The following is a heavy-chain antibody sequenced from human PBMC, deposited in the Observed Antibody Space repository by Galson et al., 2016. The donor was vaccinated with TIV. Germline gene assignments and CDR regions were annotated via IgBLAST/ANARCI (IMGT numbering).Heavy chain of an antibody. D-gene: IGHD3-9*01. J-gene: IGHJ4*02. V-gene: IGHV3-33*01. CDR2: AWYDERSA. CDR1: GFTFKYHG. Sequence: SLRLSCAASGFTFKYHGIHWVRQAPGKGLEWLADAWYDERSAYYADSVKGRFTISRDNSENTVFLQMNSPRAEDTAVYYCARNFPIDDPLAAYYFDYWGQGTLVTVSS. CDR3: ARNFPIDDPLAAYYFDY.